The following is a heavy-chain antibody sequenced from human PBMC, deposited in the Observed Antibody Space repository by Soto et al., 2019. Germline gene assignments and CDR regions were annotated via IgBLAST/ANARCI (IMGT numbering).Heavy chain of an antibody. CDR1: DGSLSDDY. CDR2: IHPSGST. Sequence: QVQLQQWGAGLLKPSETLSLTCAVYDGSLSDDYYTWTRQSPGKGLEWIGEIHPSGSTYYNPFLKTRVTLSQDTSKKQFSLTLISVTAPDTGEYYCSRGNDAYKGGRTWGQGTLVTVSS. D-gene: IGHD1-1*01. CDR3: SRGNDAYKGGRT. V-gene: IGHV4-34*02. J-gene: IGHJ5*02.